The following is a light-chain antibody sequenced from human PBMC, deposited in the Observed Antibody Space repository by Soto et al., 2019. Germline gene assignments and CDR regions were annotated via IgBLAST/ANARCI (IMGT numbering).Light chain of an antibody. Sequence: QPVLTQSSSASASLGSSVKLTCTLSSRHSSYIIAWHQQQPGKAPRYLMKLEGSGSYNKGSGVPDRFSGSSSWADRYLTISHLQVEDEADYYCETRDSNIQGVFGGGTKVTVL. CDR2: LEGSGSY. CDR3: ETRDSNIQGV. CDR1: SRHSSYI. J-gene: IGLJ3*02. V-gene: IGLV4-60*02.